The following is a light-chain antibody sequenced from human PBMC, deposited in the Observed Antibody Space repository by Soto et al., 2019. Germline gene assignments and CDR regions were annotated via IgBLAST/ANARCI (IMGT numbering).Light chain of an antibody. V-gene: IGKV1-12*02. J-gene: IGKJ5*01. Sequence: DIQMTQSPSTLSATAGDIVTITCRASQSISSWLAWYQKKPGKAPKLLIYAASSLQSGVPSRLSGSGYGTDLTITISSLKNEDFETYYCQQANSSTFTFGHGTRLEIK. CDR2: AAS. CDR3: QQANSSTFT. CDR1: QSISSW.